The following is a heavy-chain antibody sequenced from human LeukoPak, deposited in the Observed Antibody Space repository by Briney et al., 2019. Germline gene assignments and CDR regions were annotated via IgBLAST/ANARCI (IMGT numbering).Heavy chain of an antibody. D-gene: IGHD3-10*01. CDR1: GFTFSSYS. Sequence: KPGGSLRLSCAASGFTFSSYSMNWVRQAPGKGLEWVSSISSSSSYIYYADSVKGRFTISRDNAKNSLYLQMNSLRAEDTAVYYCARDKSCGSGTWDNWFDPWGQGTLVTVSS. J-gene: IGHJ5*02. V-gene: IGHV3-21*01. CDR2: ISSSSSYI. CDR3: ARDKSCGSGTWDNWFDP.